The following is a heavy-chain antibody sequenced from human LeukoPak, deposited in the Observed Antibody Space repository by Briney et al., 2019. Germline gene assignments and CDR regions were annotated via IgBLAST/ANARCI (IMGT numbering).Heavy chain of an antibody. Sequence: PSETLSLPCTVSGGSISTTNYYWGWIRQSPGKGLEWFGCVYYSGSTNYNPSLKSRVTISVDTSKNQFSLKLSSVTAADTAVYYCARTLSYYDILTGYSSHYYYYYMDVWGKGTTVTISS. CDR1: GGSISTTNYY. D-gene: IGHD3-9*01. J-gene: IGHJ6*03. CDR3: ARTLSYYDILTGYSSHYYYYYMDV. CDR2: VYYSGST. V-gene: IGHV4-39*07.